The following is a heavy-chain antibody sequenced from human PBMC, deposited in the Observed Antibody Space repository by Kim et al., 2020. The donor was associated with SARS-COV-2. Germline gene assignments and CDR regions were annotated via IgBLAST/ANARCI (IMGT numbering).Heavy chain of an antibody. CDR2: T. J-gene: IGHJ4*02. CDR3: ATRSSGWYFDY. Sequence: TNSNPALEGRVTMSVATSKNQFSLRLSSVSAADTAVYYCATRSSGWYFDYWGQGTLVTVSS. V-gene: IGHV4-4*07. D-gene: IGHD6-19*01.